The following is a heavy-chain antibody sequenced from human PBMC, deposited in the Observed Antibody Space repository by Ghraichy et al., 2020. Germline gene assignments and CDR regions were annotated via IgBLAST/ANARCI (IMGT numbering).Heavy chain of an antibody. Sequence: GGSLRLSCAAIGFTFDDFGMHWVRQTPGKGLEWVSLIDWDGGNVHYADAVKGRFTISRDNSKNSLFLEMKSLRLEDTALYYCAKDRGLRWGGMDVWGQGTMVTVSS. CDR3: AKDRGLRWGGMDV. CDR1: GFTFDDFG. J-gene: IGHJ6*02. V-gene: IGHV3-43D*03. D-gene: IGHD4-23*01. CDR2: IDWDGGNV.